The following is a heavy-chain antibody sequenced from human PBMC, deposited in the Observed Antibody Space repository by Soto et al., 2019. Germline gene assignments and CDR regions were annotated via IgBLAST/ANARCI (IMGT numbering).Heavy chain of an antibody. V-gene: IGHV3-30*18. J-gene: IGHJ6*02. CDR2: ISYDGSNK. D-gene: IGHD2-15*01. CDR3: AKAVAAYYYGMDV. CDR1: GFTFSSYG. Sequence: QVQLVESGGGVVQPSRSLRLSCEASGFTFSSYGMHWVRQAPGKGLEWVAVISYDGSNKYYGDSVKGRFTISRDNSKNTLYLQMNSLRPEDTAVYYCAKAVAAYYYGMDVWGQGTTVTVSS.